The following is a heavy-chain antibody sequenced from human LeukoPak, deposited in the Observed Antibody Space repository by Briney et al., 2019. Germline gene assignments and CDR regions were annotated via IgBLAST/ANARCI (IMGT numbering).Heavy chain of an antibody. CDR1: GYTFTAYY. D-gene: IGHD3-10*01. J-gene: IGHJ4*02. CDR3: ARDIASLTMIRGVEQNDY. V-gene: IGHV1-2*06. CDR2: INPNNGGT. Sequence: APVKVSCKASGYTFTAYYMHWVRQAPGQGPEWMGRINPNNGGTNYAQKFQGRVTMTRDTSIGTAYMELSRLGSDDTAIYYCARDIASLTMIRGVEQNDYWGQGTLVTVSS.